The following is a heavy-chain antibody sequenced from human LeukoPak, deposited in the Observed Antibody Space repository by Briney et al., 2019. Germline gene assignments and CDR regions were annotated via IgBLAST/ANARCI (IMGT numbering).Heavy chain of an antibody. CDR3: ASSPGTTGTTGAY. Sequence: GGSLRLSCAASGFTFSTYWMSWVRQAPGKGLEWVAHIKQDESQKYYVDSVKGRFTISRDNAKNSLYLQMNSLRAEDTAVYYCASSPGTTGTTGAYWGQGTLVTVSS. CDR1: GFTFSTYW. J-gene: IGHJ4*02. D-gene: IGHD1-1*01. V-gene: IGHV3-7*01. CDR2: IKQDESQK.